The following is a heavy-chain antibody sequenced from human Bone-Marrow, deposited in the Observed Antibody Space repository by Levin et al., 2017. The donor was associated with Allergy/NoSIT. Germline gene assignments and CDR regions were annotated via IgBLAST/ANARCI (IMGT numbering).Heavy chain of an antibody. Sequence: SCTVSGGSISSGDYYWSWIRQPPGKGLEWIGYIYYSGSAYYNPSLKSRVTISVDTSKNQFSLRLSSVTAADTAVYYCARDQDGYNHFDYWGRGTLVTVSS. CDR3: ARDQDGYNHFDY. J-gene: IGHJ4*02. CDR1: GGSISSGDYY. CDR2: IYYSGSA. D-gene: IGHD5-24*01. V-gene: IGHV4-30-4*01.